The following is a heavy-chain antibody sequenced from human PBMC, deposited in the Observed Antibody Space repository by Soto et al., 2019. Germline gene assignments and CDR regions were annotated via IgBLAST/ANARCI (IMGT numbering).Heavy chain of an antibody. Sequence: SETMSLTCTVSDDSISSNTYSWGWIRQPPGKGLEWIGEINHSGSTNYNPSLKSRVTISVDTSKNQFSLKLSSVTAADTAVYYCARTIGRDGYNWFDYWGQGTLVTVSS. CDR1: DDSISSNTYS. CDR2: INHSGST. D-gene: IGHD5-12*01. CDR3: ARTIGRDGYNWFDY. V-gene: IGHV4-39*07. J-gene: IGHJ4*02.